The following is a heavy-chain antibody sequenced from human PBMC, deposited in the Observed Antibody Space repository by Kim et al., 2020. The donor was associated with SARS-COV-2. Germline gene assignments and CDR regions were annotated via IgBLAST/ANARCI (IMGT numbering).Heavy chain of an antibody. Sequence: GVSLRLSCAASGFTFSSYWFHWVRQAPEKGLVWVSRMDPDGTTINYADSVKGRFTISRDNAKNTLYLQMNSLRADDTAVYYCVRGTIAPAGTDYWGQGTLVTVSP. CDR2: MDPDGTTI. J-gene: IGHJ4*02. V-gene: IGHV3-74*01. CDR3: VRGTIAPAGTDY. D-gene: IGHD6-13*01. CDR1: GFTFSSYW.